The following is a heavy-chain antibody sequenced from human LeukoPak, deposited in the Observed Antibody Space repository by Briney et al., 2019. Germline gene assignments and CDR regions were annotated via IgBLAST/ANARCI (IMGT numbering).Heavy chain of an antibody. CDR3: AREHSSGYYFDAFDI. J-gene: IGHJ3*02. V-gene: IGHV1-2*02. CDR1: GYTFTGYY. CDR2: INPNSGGT. D-gene: IGHD3-22*01. Sequence: SVQVSCKASGYTFTGYYMHWVRQAPGQGLEWMGWINPNSGGTNYAQKFQGRVTMTRDTSISTAYMELSRLRSDDTAVYYCAREHSSGYYFDAFDIWGQGTMVTVSS.